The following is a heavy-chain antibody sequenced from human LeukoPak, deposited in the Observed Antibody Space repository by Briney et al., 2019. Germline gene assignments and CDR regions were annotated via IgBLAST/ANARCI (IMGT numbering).Heavy chain of an antibody. Sequence: PSETLSLTCTVSGGSISSSSYYWGWIRQPPGKGLEWIGSIYYSGSTYYNPSLKSRVTISVDTSKNQFSLKLSSVTAADTAVYYCASIYDLGDAFDIWGQGTMVTVSS. CDR1: GGSISSSSYY. CDR2: IYYSGST. D-gene: IGHD3-3*01. V-gene: IGHV4-39*07. J-gene: IGHJ3*02. CDR3: ASIYDLGDAFDI.